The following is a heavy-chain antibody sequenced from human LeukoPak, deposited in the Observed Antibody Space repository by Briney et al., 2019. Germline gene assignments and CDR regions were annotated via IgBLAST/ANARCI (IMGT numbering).Heavy chain of an antibody. D-gene: IGHD5-12*01. V-gene: IGHV3-30*18. CDR3: AKDRLGCFQH. CDR1: GFTFSSYG. Sequence: PGGSLRLSCAASGFTFSSYGMHWVRQAPGEGLEWVAVISYDGSNKYYADSVKGRFTISRDNSKNTLYLQMNSLRAEDTAVYYCAKDRLGCFQHWGQGTLVTVSS. CDR2: ISYDGSNK. J-gene: IGHJ1*01.